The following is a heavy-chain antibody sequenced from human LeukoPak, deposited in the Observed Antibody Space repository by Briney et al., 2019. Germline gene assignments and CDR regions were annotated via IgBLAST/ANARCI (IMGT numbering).Heavy chain of an antibody. V-gene: IGHV3-11*01. CDR1: GFTFSDYY. Sequence: PGGSLRLSCAASGFTFSDYYMSWIRQAPGKGLEWVSYISSSGSTIYYADSVKGRFTISRDNAKNSLYLQMNSLRAEDTAVYYCARAVLYEQWQELWYFDLWGRGTLVTVSS. CDR2: ISSSGSTI. CDR3: ARAVLYEQWQELWYFDL. J-gene: IGHJ2*01. D-gene: IGHD6-19*01.